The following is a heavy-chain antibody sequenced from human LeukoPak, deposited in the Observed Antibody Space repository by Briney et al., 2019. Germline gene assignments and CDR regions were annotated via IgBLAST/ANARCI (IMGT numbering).Heavy chain of an antibody. CDR1: GYSFSNYA. J-gene: IGHJ5*02. CDR2: FSVYNGNT. D-gene: IGHD3-10*01. V-gene: IGHV1-18*01. CDR3: ARDLFVEDSGKYFLP. Sequence: GASVKVSCKASGYSFSNYAIAWVRQAPGQGLEWMGWFSVYNGNTNFAQKFQGRVTMTADTSTSTASMELRSLRFDDTAVYYCARDLFVEDSGKYFLPWGQGTLVTVSS.